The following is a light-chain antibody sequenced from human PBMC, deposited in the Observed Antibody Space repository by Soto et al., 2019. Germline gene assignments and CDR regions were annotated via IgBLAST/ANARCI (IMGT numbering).Light chain of an antibody. CDR3: SSYTTSSTYV. J-gene: IGLJ1*01. Sequence: QSVLTQPASVSGSPGQSIAISCTGTSRDVGGYNYVSWYQQHPGKAPKLILCDVSNRPSGVSDRFSGSKSGNTASLTISGLQTEDEDDYYCSSYTTSSTYVFGTGTKVTVL. CDR1: SRDVGGYNY. V-gene: IGLV2-14*01. CDR2: DVS.